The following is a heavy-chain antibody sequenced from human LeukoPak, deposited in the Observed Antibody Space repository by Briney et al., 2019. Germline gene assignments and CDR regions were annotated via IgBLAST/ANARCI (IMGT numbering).Heavy chain of an antibody. CDR3: ARAYNSHFDY. CDR2: IKSDGSST. D-gene: IGHD1-1*01. Sequence: PGGSLRLSCAASGSTFSSYWMHWVRQAPGKGLVCVSRIKSDGSSTSYADSVKGRFTISRDDAKNTLYLQMNSLRAEDTAVYYCARAYNSHFDYWGQGALVTVS. V-gene: IGHV3-74*01. J-gene: IGHJ4*02. CDR1: GSTFSSYW.